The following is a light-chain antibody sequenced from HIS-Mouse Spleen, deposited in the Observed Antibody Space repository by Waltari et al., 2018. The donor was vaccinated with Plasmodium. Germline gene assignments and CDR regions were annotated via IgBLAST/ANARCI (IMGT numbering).Light chain of an antibody. Sequence: DVVMTQSPLSLPVTLGQPASISCRSSQSLVYSDGNTYLNWFQQRPGQSPRRLIYKVSNRDSGVPDRFSGSGSGTDFTLKISRVEADDVGVYYCIQGTHWPPIFTFGPGTKVDIK. CDR2: KVS. CDR3: IQGTHWPPIFT. J-gene: IGKJ3*01. V-gene: IGKV2-30*01. CDR1: QSLVYSDGNTY.